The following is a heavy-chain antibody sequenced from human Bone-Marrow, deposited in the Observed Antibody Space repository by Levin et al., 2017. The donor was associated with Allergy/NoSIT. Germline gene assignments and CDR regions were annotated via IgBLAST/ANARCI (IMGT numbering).Heavy chain of an antibody. J-gene: IGHJ4*02. CDR3: ARVGIVVVVTATQSGPFDY. CDR2: TYYRSKWYN. CDR1: GDSVSSNSAA. Sequence: HSQTLSLTCAISGDSVSSNSAAWNWIRQSPSRGLEWLGRTYYRSKWYNDYAVSVQSRITINPDTSKNQFSLQLNSVTPEDTAVYYCARVGIVVVVTATQSGPFDYWGQGTLVTVSS. D-gene: IGHD2-15*01. V-gene: IGHV6-1*01.